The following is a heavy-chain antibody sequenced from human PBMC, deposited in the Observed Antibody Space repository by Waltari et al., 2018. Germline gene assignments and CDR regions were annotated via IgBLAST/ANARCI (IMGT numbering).Heavy chain of an antibody. D-gene: IGHD5-12*01. Sequence: EVHLVASGGGLVQPGESLRLSCAASGLTFSTENMNWVRQAPGKGLEWVSYISSTTTTYYADYVKGRFTISRDNAKNSLYLQMNSLRAEDTALYYCARGRNGYIQDVFDIWGQGTMVSVSS. CDR2: ISSTTTT. CDR3: ARGRNGYIQDVFDI. V-gene: IGHV3-48*01. CDR1: GLTFSTEN. J-gene: IGHJ3*02.